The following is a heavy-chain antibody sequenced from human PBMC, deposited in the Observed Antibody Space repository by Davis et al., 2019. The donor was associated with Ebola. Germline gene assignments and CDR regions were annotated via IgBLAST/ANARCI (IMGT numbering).Heavy chain of an antibody. J-gene: IGHJ5*02. CDR1: GYSFTSYW. CDR3: ARLRGFERIGDLFWFDP. CDR2: VDPRDSYA. Sequence: GGSLRLSCKGSGYSFTSYWISWVRQMPGKGLEWMGRVDPRDSYANYSPSFQGHVTISTDKSINTAFLQWSSLKASDTAVYYCARLRGFERIGDLFWFDPWGQGTLVTVSS. D-gene: IGHD3-10*01. V-gene: IGHV5-10-1*01.